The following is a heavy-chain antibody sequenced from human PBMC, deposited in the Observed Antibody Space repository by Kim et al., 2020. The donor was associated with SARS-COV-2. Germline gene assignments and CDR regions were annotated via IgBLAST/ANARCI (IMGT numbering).Heavy chain of an antibody. V-gene: IGHV1-2*02. CDR1: GYTFTGYY. D-gene: IGHD3-3*01. Sequence: ASVKVSCKASGYTFTGYYMHWVRQAPGQGLEWMGWINPNRGGTNYAKKFQGRVTMTRDTSISTAYMELSRLRSDATAVYYFASLWSGYPAYYYYYYGMDV. CDR3: ASLWSGYPAYYYYYYGMDV. CDR2: INPNRGGT. J-gene: IGHJ6*01.